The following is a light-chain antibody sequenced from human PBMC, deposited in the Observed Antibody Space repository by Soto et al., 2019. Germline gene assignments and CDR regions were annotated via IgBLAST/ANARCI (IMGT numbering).Light chain of an antibody. CDR2: DVS. CDR1: SSDVGGYNY. V-gene: IGLV2-14*01. Sequence: QSALTQPDSVSGSPGPSITISCTGTSSDVGGYNYVSWYQQHPGKAPKLMIYDVSNRPSGVSNRFSGSKSGNTASLTISGLQAEDDADYYCSSYTSSSTLVVFGGGTKLTVL. J-gene: IGLJ2*01. CDR3: SSYTSSSTLVV.